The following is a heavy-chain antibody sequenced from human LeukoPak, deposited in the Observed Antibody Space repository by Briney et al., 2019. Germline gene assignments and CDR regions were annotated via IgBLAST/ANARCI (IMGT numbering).Heavy chain of an antibody. Sequence: ASVTVSYKASGYRFSSNGISWVRLAPGQGLEWVGWVSTYNSERNYAPRFQGRVTMTADTSTSTAYMELRSLRADDTAVYYCVRDNWNEFDPWGQGTLVTVSS. CDR1: GYRFSSNG. CDR3: VRDNWNEFDP. CDR2: VSTYNSER. D-gene: IGHD1-20*01. V-gene: IGHV1-18*01. J-gene: IGHJ5*02.